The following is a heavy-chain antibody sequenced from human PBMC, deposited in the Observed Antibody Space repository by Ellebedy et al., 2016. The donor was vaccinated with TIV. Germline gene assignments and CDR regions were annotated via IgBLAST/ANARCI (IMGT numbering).Heavy chain of an antibody. V-gene: IGHV1-18*01. CDR2: ISVYNGNR. CDR3: ARDLRGSLKGGY. J-gene: IGHJ4*02. Sequence: AASVKVSCKASGGTFSKYAINWVRQAPGQGLEWMGWISVYNGNRNYAQKFQGRVTMTTDTSTSTAYMELRSLTSDDTAVYYCARDLRGSLKGGYWGQGTLVTVSS. D-gene: IGHD2-8*01. CDR1: GGTFSKYA.